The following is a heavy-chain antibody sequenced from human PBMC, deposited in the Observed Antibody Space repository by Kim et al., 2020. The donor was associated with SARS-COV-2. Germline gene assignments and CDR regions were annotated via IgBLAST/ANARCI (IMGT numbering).Heavy chain of an antibody. CDR3: ARDGGAVRGVTKYYYYGMDV. V-gene: IGHV3-48*02. D-gene: IGHD3-10*01. J-gene: IGHJ6*02. CDR2: ISSSSSTI. Sequence: GGSLRLSCAASGFTFSSYSMNWVRQAPGKGLEWVSYISSSSSTIYYADSVKGRFTISRDNAKNSLYLQMNSLRDEDTAVYYCARDGGAVRGVTKYYYYGMDVWGQGTTVTVSS. CDR1: GFTFSSYS.